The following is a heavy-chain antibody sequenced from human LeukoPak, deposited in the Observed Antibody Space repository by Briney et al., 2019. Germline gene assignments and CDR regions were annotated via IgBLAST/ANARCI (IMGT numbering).Heavy chain of an antibody. V-gene: IGHV4-4*07. CDR3: AREWSGYYYFDY. D-gene: IGHD3-3*01. Sequence: PSETLSLTCTVSGGSMGSYYWTWIRQAAGKGLEWIGRIYTSGSTNYNPSLKSRVSMSVDTSKNQFSLNLSSVTAADTAVYYCAREWSGYYYFDYWGQGAPVTVSS. CDR2: IYTSGST. J-gene: IGHJ4*02. CDR1: GGSMGSYY.